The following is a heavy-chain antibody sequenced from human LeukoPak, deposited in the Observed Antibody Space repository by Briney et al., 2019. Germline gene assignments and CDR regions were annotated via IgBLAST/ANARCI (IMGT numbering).Heavy chain of an antibody. V-gene: IGHV3-23*01. CDR2: ITTGDGNT. CDR1: GFTFSSYT. CDR3: AKDGGLWVSAHWGDS. Sequence: GGSLRLSCTASGFTFSSYTMTWVRQAPGKGLKWVSTITTGDGNTYYADSVKGRFTVSRDDSKNTLYPQMNSLRAEDTAVYYCAKDGGLWVSAHWGDSWGRGTLVTVSS. D-gene: IGHD7-27*01. J-gene: IGHJ4*02.